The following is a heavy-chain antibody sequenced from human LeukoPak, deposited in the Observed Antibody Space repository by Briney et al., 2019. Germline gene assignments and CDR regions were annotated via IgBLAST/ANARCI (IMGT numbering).Heavy chain of an antibody. CDR3: ARVRDMYYDFWSGYYPPRLDYFDY. J-gene: IGHJ4*02. Sequence: GASVKVSCKASGYTFTGYYMHWVRQAPGQGLEWMGWINPNSGGTNYAQKFQGRVTMTRDTSISTAYMELRSLRSDDTAVYYCARVRDMYYDFWSGYYPPRLDYFDYWGQGTLVTVSS. CDR2: INPNSGGT. CDR1: GYTFTGYY. D-gene: IGHD3-3*01. V-gene: IGHV1-2*02.